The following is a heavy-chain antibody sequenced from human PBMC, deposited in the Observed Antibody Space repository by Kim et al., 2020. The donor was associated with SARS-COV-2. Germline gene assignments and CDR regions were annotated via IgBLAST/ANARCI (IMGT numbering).Heavy chain of an antibody. J-gene: IGHJ6*02. D-gene: IGHD2-2*01. V-gene: IGHV4-59*01. Sequence: NPSLKSRVTISVDTSKNQFSLKLSSVTAADTAVYYCARSSTRSYYYGMDVWGQGTTVTVSS. CDR3: ARSSTRSYYYGMDV.